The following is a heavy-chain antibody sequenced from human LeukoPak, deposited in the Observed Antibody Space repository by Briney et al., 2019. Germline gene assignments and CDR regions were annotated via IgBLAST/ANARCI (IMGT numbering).Heavy chain of an antibody. J-gene: IGHJ4*02. V-gene: IGHV3-30*02. D-gene: IGHD1-26*01. CDR1: GFTFSSYG. CDR2: IRYDGSNK. CDR3: AKSVSLVTYFDY. Sequence: GGSLRLSCAASGFTFSSYGMHWDRQAPGKGLEWVAFIRYDGSNKYYADSVKGRFTISRDNSKNTLYLQMNSLRAEDTAVYYCAKSVSLVTYFDYWGQGTLVTVSS.